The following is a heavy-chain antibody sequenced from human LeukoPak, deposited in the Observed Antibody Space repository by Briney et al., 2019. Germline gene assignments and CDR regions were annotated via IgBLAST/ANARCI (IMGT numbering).Heavy chain of an antibody. D-gene: IGHD1-14*01. CDR2: IFPGDSRT. J-gene: IGHJ5*02. V-gene: IGHV5-51*01. CDR3: GRKGASGPPNRFFTWFDP. Sequence: GESLKISCKGSGYSFSTYWIAWVRQTPGKGLEWIGLIFPGDSRTIYSPSFQGQVTFSVDKSINTAYLQWSSLKASDTAMYYCGRKGASGPPNRFFTWFDPWGRGPLVTVAS. CDR1: GYSFSTYW.